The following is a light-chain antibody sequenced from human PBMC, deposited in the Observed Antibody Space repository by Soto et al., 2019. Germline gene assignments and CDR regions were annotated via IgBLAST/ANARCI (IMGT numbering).Light chain of an antibody. V-gene: IGLV4-60*02. J-gene: IGLJ3*02. CDR3: WNGDRNTHV. CDR2: LEGSGSY. Sequence: QLVPTQSSSASASLGSSVKGTCTLSSGHSSYIIAWHQQQPGKAPRYLMKLEGSGSYNKGSGVPDRFSGSSSGADRYLTIPHLQVEDEAYYYCWNGDRNTHVFGGATKLTVL. CDR1: SGHSSYI.